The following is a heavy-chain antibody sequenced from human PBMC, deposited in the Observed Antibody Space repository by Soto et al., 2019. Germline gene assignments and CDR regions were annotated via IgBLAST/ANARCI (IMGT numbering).Heavy chain of an antibody. D-gene: IGHD2-2*01. Sequence: SGPTLVNPTPTLTLTCTFSVFSLSTSGMCVSWIRQPPGKALEWLARIDWDDDKYYSTSLKTRLTISKDTSKNQVVLTMTNMDPVDTATYYCARIHCSSTSCYPDYWGQGTLVTVSS. V-gene: IGHV2-70*11. CDR3: ARIHCSSTSCYPDY. CDR2: IDWDDDK. CDR1: VFSLSTSGMC. J-gene: IGHJ4*02.